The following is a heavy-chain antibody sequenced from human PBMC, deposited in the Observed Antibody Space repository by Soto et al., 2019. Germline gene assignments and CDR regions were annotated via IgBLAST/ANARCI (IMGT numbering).Heavy chain of an antibody. CDR2: IYHSGST. J-gene: IGHJ5*02. CDR1: GGSISSGGYS. Sequence: QLQLQVSGSGLEKPSQTLSLTCAVSGGSISSGGYSWSWIRQPPGKGLEWIGYIYHSGSTYYNPSLKSRVTISVDRSTNQFSLKLSSVTAADTAVYYCARVPGPWGQGTLVTVSS. CDR3: ARVPGP. V-gene: IGHV4-30-2*01.